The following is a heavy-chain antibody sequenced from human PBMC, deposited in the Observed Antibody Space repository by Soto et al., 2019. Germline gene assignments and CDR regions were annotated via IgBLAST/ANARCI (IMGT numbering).Heavy chain of an antibody. CDR1: GGTFSTYA. CDR3: ARPKGSYSSGYYYFDY. V-gene: IGHV1-69*01. Sequence: QLVESGAEVKQPGSSVKVSCKTSGGTFSTYAIYWVRQAPGQGLEWMGAIIPLFGTADYAQKFQGRVTITADESTSTASMELSSLRSEDTAVYYCARPKGSYSSGYYYFDYWGQGTLVTVSS. D-gene: IGHD6-19*01. CDR2: IIPLFGTA. J-gene: IGHJ4*02.